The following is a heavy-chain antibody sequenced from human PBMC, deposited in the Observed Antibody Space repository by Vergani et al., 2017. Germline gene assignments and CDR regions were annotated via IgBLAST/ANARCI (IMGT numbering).Heavy chain of an antibody. D-gene: IGHD6-19*01. CDR3: AKDLTAYSSGWPYAFDI. Sequence: EVQLVKSGGVVVQPGGSLRLSCAASGFTFDDYTMHWVRQAPGKGLEWVSLISWDGGSTYYADSVKGRFTISRDNSKNSLYLQMNSLRTEDTALYYCAKDLTAYSSGWPYAFDIWGQGTMVTVSS. CDR2: ISWDGGST. V-gene: IGHV3-43*01. CDR1: GFTFDDYT. J-gene: IGHJ3*02.